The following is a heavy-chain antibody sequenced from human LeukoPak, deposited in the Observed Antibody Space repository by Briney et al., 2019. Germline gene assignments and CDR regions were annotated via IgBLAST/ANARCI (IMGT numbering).Heavy chain of an antibody. CDR2: INPISGAT. D-gene: IGHD3-16*02. V-gene: IGHV1-46*01. Sequence: ASVKVSCKTSGYTFTRYYMQWVRQAPGHGLEWMGIINPISGATDYAQKFQGRVTMTRDTSTSTVYMELSSLRSEDAAMYYCARLPYRDGVAQDYWGQGTLVTVSS. CDR1: GYTFTRYY. CDR3: ARLPYRDGVAQDY. J-gene: IGHJ4*02.